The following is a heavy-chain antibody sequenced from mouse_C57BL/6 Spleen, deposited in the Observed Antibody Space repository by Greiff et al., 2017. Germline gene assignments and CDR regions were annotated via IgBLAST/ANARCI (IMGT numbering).Heavy chain of an antibody. CDR3: ARGEITTVVATRAWFAY. J-gene: IGHJ3*01. CDR1: GYAFSSSW. D-gene: IGHD1-1*01. V-gene: IGHV1-82*01. CDR2: IYPGDGDT. Sequence: QVQLKQSGPELVKPGASVKISCKASGYAFSSSWMNWVKQRPGKGLEWIGRIYPGDGDTNYNGKFKGKATLTADKSSSTAYMQLSSLTSEDSAVYFCARGEITTVVATRAWFAYWGQGTLVTVSA.